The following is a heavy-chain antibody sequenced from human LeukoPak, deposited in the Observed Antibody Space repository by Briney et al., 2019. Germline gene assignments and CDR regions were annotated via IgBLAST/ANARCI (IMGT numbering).Heavy chain of an antibody. CDR1: GYTFPGYF. D-gene: IGHD1-26*01. J-gene: IGHJ4*02. Sequence: GASVRVSCKASGYTFPGYFIHWVRQAHGQGLEWMGRINPNSGDTEYAPKFQGWVTMTRDTSISTAYVEVRRLISDDTAVYYCARDLASTSNWEFDFWGQGTLVIVSS. CDR3: ARDLASTSNWEFDF. CDR2: INPNSGDT. V-gene: IGHV1-2*04.